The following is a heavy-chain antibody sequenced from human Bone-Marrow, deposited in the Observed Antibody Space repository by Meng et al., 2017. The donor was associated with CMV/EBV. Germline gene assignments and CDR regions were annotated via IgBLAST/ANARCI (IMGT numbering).Heavy chain of an antibody. J-gene: IGHJ6*02. CDR1: GYTFTGYY. CDR2: INSNSGDT. Sequence: ASVKVSCKASGYTFTGYYIHWVRQAPGQGLEWMGWINSNSGDTNYAQKFQGRVTMARDTSISTAYMELSRLRSDDTAVYYCARGAGLGYCSSTSCSLPYYYYGMDVWGQGTTVTVSS. V-gene: IGHV1-2*02. D-gene: IGHD2-2*01. CDR3: ARGAGLGYCSSTSCSLPYYYYGMDV.